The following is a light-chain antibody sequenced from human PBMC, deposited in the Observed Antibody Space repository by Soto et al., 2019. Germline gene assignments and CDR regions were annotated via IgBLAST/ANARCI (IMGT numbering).Light chain of an antibody. CDR3: ATWDDSASAYV. CDR1: SSNIGRNF. J-gene: IGLJ1*01. CDR2: RDT. V-gene: IGLV1-47*01. Sequence: QSVLTQPPSASGTPGQRVSISCSGSSSNIGRNFVYWYQQLPGTAPKLIIFRDTQRPSGVPDRFSASKSGTSASLAIRGLRSDDEAEYYCATWDDSASAYVFGIGTKLTVL.